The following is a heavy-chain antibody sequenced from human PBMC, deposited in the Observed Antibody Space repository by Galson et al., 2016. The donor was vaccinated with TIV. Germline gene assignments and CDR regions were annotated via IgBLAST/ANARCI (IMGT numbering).Heavy chain of an antibody. V-gene: IGHV6-1*01. CDR3: TRAAGKNGGRCYATCATFDI. J-gene: IGHJ3*02. Sequence: CAISGDSVSSDSAAWNWVRQSPSRGLEWLGRTYYRSRWYYDYKVSVKSRITINPDTSKNQFSLQLNSVTPEDTAVYYCTRAAGKNGGRCYATCATFDIWGQGTMVTVSS. CDR2: TYYRSRWYY. D-gene: IGHD2-2*01. CDR1: GDSVSSDSAA.